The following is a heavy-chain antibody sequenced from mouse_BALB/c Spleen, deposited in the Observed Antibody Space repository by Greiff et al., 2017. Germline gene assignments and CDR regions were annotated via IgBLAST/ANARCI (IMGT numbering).Heavy chain of an antibody. CDR2: IRNKANGYTT. CDR1: GFTFTDYY. J-gene: IGHJ2*01. CDR3: ARDYYYGSFDY. D-gene: IGHD1-1*01. V-gene: IGHV7-3*02. Sequence: EVKLMESGGGLVQPGGSLRLSCATSGFTFTDYYMSWVRQPPGKALEWLGFIRNKANGYTTEYSASVKGPFTISRDNSQSILYLQMNTLRAEDSATYYCARDYYYGSFDYWGQGTTLTVSS.